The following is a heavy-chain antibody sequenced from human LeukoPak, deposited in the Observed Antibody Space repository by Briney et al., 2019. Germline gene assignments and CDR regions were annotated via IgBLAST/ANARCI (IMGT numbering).Heavy chain of an antibody. Sequence: GGSLRLSCAASGFTFSSYSMNWVRQAPGKGLEWVSYISSSSSTIYYADSVKGRFTISRDDAKNSLYLQMNSLRAEDTAVYYCARGPFDYFDYWGQGTPVTVSS. CDR2: ISSSSSTI. CDR3: ARGPFDYFDY. CDR1: GFTFSSYS. J-gene: IGHJ4*02. V-gene: IGHV3-48*01.